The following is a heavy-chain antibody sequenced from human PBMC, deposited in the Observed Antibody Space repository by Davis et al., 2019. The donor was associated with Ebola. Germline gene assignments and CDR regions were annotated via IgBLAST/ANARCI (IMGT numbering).Heavy chain of an antibody. V-gene: IGHV3-7*03. D-gene: IGHD6-6*01. J-gene: IGHJ5*02. CDR1: AFTFSTYW. CDR2: IKQDGSEK. CDR3: ARRPVIAARRNWFDP. Sequence: PGGSLRLSCAASAFTFSTYWMSWVRQAPGKGLEWVANIKQDGSEKYYVDSVKGRFTISRDNAKNSLYLQMNSLRAEDTAVYYCARRPVIAARRNWFDPWGQGTLVTVSS.